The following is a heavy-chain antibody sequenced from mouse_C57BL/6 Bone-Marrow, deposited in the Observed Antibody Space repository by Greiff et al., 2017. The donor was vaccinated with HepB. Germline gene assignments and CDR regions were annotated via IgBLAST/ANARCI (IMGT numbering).Heavy chain of an antibody. CDR3: AREGTMVTTRYYFDY. D-gene: IGHD2-2*01. CDR1: GYAFSSYW. CDR2: IYPGDGDT. Sequence: QVQLKQSGAELVKPGASVKISCKASGYAFSSYWMNWVKQRPGKGLEWIGQIYPGDGDTNYNGKFKGKATLTADKSSSTAYMQLSSLTSEDSAVYFCAREGTMVTTRYYFDYWGQGTTLTVSS. J-gene: IGHJ2*01. V-gene: IGHV1-80*01.